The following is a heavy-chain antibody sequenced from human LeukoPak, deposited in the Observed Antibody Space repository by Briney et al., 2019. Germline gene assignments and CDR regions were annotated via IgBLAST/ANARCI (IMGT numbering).Heavy chain of an antibody. J-gene: IGHJ4*02. CDR3: ARDAQTYYYNTSGYYFEY. D-gene: IGHD3-22*01. V-gene: IGHV4-38-2*02. CDR1: GYSISNSYY. CDR2: IYHTGGT. Sequence: PSETLSLTCAVSGYSISNSYYWGWIRQPPGKGLEWIGSIYHTGGTYYNPSLKSRVTISIDTSKIQFSLNLSSVTAADTAVYYCARDAQTYYYNTSGYYFEYWGQGTLVTVSS.